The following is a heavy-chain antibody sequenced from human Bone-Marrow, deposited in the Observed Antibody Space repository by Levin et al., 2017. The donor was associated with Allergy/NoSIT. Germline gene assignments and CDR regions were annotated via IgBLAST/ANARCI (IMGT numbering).Heavy chain of an antibody. CDR3: ARVSQGPNCSSTSCPQTAAFDI. V-gene: IGHV4-34*01. Sequence: SETLSLTCAVYGGSFSGYYWSWIRQPPGKGLEWIGEINHSGSTNYNPSLKSRVTISVDTSKNQFSLKLSSVTAADTAVYYCARVSQGPNCSSTSCPQTAAFDIWGQGTMVTVSS. CDR2: INHSGST. J-gene: IGHJ3*02. CDR1: GGSFSGYY. D-gene: IGHD2-2*01.